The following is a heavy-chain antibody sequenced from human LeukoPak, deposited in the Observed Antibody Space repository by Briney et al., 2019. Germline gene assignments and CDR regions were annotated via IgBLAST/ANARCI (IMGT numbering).Heavy chain of an antibody. CDR3: ARDDDSSGYYDY. J-gene: IGHJ4*02. Sequence: ASVKVSCKASGYTFTSYGISWVRQAPGQGLEWMGWISAYNGNTNYAQKFQGRVTITADESTSTAYMELSSLRSEDTAVYYCARDDDSSGYYDYWGQGTLVTVSS. V-gene: IGHV1-18*01. CDR1: GYTFTSYG. D-gene: IGHD3-22*01. CDR2: ISAYNGNT.